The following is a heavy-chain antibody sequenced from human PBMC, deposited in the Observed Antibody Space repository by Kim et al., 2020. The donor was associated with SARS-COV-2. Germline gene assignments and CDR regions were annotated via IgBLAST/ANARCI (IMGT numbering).Heavy chain of an antibody. CDR3: ARHLRNWYFDL. V-gene: IGHV4-39*01. CDR2: N. Sequence: NYYNPSLKGRVNISGDTSKKQFSLRLSPVTAADAAVYYCARHLRNWYFDLWGRGTLVTVSS. J-gene: IGHJ2*01.